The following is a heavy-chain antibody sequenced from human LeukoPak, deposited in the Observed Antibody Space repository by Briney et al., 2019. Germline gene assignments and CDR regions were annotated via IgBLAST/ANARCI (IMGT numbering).Heavy chain of an antibody. CDR1: GGSISSGDYY. Sequence: SEALSLTCTVSGGSISSGDYYWSWIRQPPGKGLEWIGYIYYSGSTYYNPSLKSRVTISVDTSKNQFSLKLSSVTAADTAVYYCARSGSYYYDAFDIRGQGTMVTVSS. J-gene: IGHJ3*02. V-gene: IGHV4-30-4*08. D-gene: IGHD1-26*01. CDR2: IYYSGST. CDR3: ARSGSYYYDAFDI.